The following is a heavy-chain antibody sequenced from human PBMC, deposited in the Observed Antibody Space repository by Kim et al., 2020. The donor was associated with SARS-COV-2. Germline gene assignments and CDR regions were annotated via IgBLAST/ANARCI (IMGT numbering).Heavy chain of an antibody. Sequence: GGSLRLSCVASGFTFSNYDLAWVRQPPGKGLEWISFITSTSSLIYYADSVQGRFTISRDNAKNSVYLQMNSLRGEDTAVYYCARDGRGEGRGWVFFDSWG. CDR3: ARDGRGEGRGWVFFDS. CDR2: ITSTSSLI. V-gene: IGHV3-48*01. J-gene: IGHJ4*01. D-gene: IGHD6-19*01. CDR1: GFTFSNYD.